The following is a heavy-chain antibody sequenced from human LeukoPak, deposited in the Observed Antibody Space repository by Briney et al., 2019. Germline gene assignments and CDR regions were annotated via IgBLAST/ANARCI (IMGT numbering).Heavy chain of an antibody. J-gene: IGHJ1*01. CDR1: GYTFTGQY. CDR3: ARGRQLHLGELFPFAEFFQP. D-gene: IGHD3-16*01. CDR2: ITPNSGGT. V-gene: IGHV1-2*02. Sequence: ASVKVSCKTSGYTFTGQYLHWVRHAPGQGLEWMGWITPNSGGTKSAQKFQGRVIMTRDTSISTAYMELRSLSSDDTAVYYCARGRQLHLGELFPFAEFFQPWGQGTLVTVFS.